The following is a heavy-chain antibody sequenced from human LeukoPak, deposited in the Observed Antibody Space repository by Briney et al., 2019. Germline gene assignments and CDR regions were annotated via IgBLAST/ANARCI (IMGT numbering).Heavy chain of an antibody. Sequence: PSETLSHTCTVSSPSISSYYWSWIRQPPGKGREWIGFINNRGTTSYSPSLKSRVTISRGMSKNQFALKLSSVFAADMSVYYCARYRDGDREISLDHWGQGTLVTVSS. J-gene: IGHJ4*02. D-gene: IGHD4-17*01. CDR2: INNRGTT. CDR3: ARYRDGDREISLDH. CDR1: SPSISSYY. V-gene: IGHV4-59*08.